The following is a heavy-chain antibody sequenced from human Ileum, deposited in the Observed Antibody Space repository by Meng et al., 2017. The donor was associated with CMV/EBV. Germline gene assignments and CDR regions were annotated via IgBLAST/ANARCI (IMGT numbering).Heavy chain of an antibody. CDR1: GFTFSSYG. CDR3: AKGDYFGSVPIDY. J-gene: IGHJ4*02. Sequence: CAASGFTFSSYGMHWVRQAPGKGLEWVAVIWYDGSKPYSVDSVKGRFTISRDNSKNTLYLQMNSLRAEDTAVYYCAKGDYFGSVPIDYWGQGTLVTVSS. V-gene: IGHV3-33*06. D-gene: IGHD3-10*01. CDR2: IWYDGSKP.